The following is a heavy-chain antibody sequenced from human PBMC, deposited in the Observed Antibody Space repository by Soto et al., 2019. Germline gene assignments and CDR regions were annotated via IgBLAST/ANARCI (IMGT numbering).Heavy chain of an antibody. V-gene: IGHV1-46*01. CDR2: INPSGGST. Sequence: ASVKVSCKASGYTFTSYYMHWVRQAPGQGLEWMGIINPSGGSTSYAQKFQGRVTMTRDTSTSTVYMELSSLRSEDTAVYYCARDLGSGITGTHAWSFYYYGMDVWCQGTMVTVAS. J-gene: IGHJ6*02. D-gene: IGHD1-20*01. CDR3: ARDLGSGITGTHAWSFYYYGMDV. CDR1: GYTFTSYY.